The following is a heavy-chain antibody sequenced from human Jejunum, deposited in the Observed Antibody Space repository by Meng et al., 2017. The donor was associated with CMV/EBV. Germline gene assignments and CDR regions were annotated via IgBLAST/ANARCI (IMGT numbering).Heavy chain of an antibody. D-gene: IGHD2-2*01. V-gene: IGHV4-39*01. CDR2: MYHTGTT. CDR1: SSNSNY. CDR3: ARRGAYCSSTSCYAWFDP. J-gene: IGHJ5*02. Sequence: SSNSNYGGGVRQPPGKGLEWIGSMYHTGTTYYNPSLKSRVAISVDTSKNQFFLKLRSVTAADTAVYYCARRGAYCSSTSCYAWFDPWGQGTLVTVSS.